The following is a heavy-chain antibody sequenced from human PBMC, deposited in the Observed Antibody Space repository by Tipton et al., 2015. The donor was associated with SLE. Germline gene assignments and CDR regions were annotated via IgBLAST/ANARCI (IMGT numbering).Heavy chain of an antibody. CDR2: IGTAADT. D-gene: IGHD1-26*01. Sequence: SLRLSCEASGFIVSSNYMSWVRQAPGKGLEWVSAIGTAADTYYPASVKGRFIIPRENAKSSLYLQMNSLKAEDTAVYYCAREMGVGTAAFDIWGQGTMVTVSS. J-gene: IGHJ3*02. CDR3: AREMGVGTAAFDI. V-gene: IGHV3-13*01. CDR1: GFIVSSNY.